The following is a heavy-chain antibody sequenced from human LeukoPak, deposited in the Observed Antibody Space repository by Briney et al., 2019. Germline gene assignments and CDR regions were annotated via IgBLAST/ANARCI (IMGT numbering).Heavy chain of an antibody. J-gene: IGHJ4*02. CDR3: ARDLPPGSSGWYLGY. V-gene: IGHV3-23*01. CDR2: ISGSGDNT. D-gene: IGHD6-19*01. CDR1: RFSFSSYA. Sequence: GGSLRLSCAASRFSFSSYAMSWVRQAPGKGLEWVSGISGSGDNTYYADSVKGRFTISRDNSKNTLYLQMSSLRAEDTAVYYCARDLPPGSSGWYLGYWGQGTLVTVSS.